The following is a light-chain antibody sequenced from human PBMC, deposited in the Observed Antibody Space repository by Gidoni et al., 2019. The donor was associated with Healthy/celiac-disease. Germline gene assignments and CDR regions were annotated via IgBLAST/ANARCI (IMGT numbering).Light chain of an antibody. J-gene: IGKJ2*01. Sequence: EIVMTQSPLSLPVTPVEPASIPCRSSQGLLHSNGYNYLDWYLQKPGQSPQLLIYLGSNRASGVPDRVSGSGSGTDFTLKISRVEAEDVGVYYCMQALQTPPPFGQGTKLEIK. CDR2: LGS. CDR1: QGLLHSNGYNY. V-gene: IGKV2-28*01. CDR3: MQALQTPPP.